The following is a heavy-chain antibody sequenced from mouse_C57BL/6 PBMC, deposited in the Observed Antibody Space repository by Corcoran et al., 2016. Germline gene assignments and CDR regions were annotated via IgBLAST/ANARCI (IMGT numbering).Heavy chain of an antibody. Sequence: QVQLQQSGAELARPGASVKLSCKASGYSFTSYGISWVKQRTGQGLEWIGEIYPRSGNTYYNEKFKGKATFTADTSSNTAYMQLSSLTTEDSAIYYCARSSGPYAMDYWGQGTSVTVSS. D-gene: IGHD1-3*01. V-gene: IGHV1-81*01. CDR1: GYSFTSYG. CDR2: IYPRSGNT. J-gene: IGHJ4*01. CDR3: ARSSGPYAMDY.